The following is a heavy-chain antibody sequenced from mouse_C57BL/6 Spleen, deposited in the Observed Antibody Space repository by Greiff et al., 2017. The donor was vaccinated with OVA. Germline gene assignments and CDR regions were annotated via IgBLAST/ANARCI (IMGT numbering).Heavy chain of an antibody. Sequence: VQLQQPGTELVKPGVSVKLSCKASGYTFTSYWMHWVKQRPGQGLEWIGNINPSNGGTNYNEKFKSKATLTVDKSSSTAYMQLSSLTSEDSAVYYCARYDYDDWYFDVWGTGTTVTVSS. D-gene: IGHD2-4*01. CDR3: ARYDYDDWYFDV. J-gene: IGHJ1*03. V-gene: IGHV1-53*01. CDR2: INPSNGGT. CDR1: GYTFTSYW.